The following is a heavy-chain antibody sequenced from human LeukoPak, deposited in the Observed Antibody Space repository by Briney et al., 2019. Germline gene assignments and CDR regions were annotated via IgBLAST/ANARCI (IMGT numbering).Heavy chain of an antibody. Sequence: GGSLRLSCITSGFTFSNYGFHWVRQAPGKGLEWTAAIWYDGSNQYYPDSVRGRFTISRDNSKNTIYLQMNSLRIEDTAMYYCARDLSSSWSPGVWGQGTMVSVSS. V-gene: IGHV3-33*01. CDR3: ARDLSSSWSPGV. CDR1: GFTFSNYG. CDR2: IWYDGSNQ. J-gene: IGHJ3*01. D-gene: IGHD6-13*01.